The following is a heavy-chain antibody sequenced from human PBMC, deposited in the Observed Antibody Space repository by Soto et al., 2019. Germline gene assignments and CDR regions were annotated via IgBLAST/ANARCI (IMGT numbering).Heavy chain of an antibody. CDR2: IWYDGSNK. V-gene: IGHV3-33*01. D-gene: IGHD3-3*01. CDR3: ARDGAKGVTIFDGPHRGYFDL. J-gene: IGHJ2*01. CDR1: GFTFSSYG. Sequence: QVQLVESGGGVVQPGRSLRLSCAASGFTFSSYGMHWVRQAPGKGLEWVAVIWYDGSNKYYADSVKGRFTITRDNSKNTLYLQMNSLRAEDTAVYYGARDGAKGVTIFDGPHRGYFDLWGRGTLVTVSS.